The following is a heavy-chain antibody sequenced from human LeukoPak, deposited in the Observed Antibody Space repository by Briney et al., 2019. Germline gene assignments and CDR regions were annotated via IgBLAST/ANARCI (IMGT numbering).Heavy chain of an antibody. J-gene: IGHJ5*02. D-gene: IGHD2-2*01. Sequence: SETLSLTCTVSGGSISSHYWSWIRQPPGKGLEWIGYIYYSGSTNYNPSLKSRVTISVDTSKNQFSLKLSSVTAADTAVYYCARDAYCSSTSCLGNWFDPWGQGTLVTVSS. V-gene: IGHV4-59*11. CDR2: IYYSGST. CDR1: GGSISSHY. CDR3: ARDAYCSSTSCLGNWFDP.